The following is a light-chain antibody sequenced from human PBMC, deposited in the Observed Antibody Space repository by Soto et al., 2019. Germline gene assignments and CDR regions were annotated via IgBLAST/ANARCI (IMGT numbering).Light chain of an antibody. CDR3: QQRSNWIT. CDR1: QSVSSY. J-gene: IGKJ4*01. Sequence: ETVLTQSPATLSLSPGERATLSCRASQSVSSYLAWYQQKPGQAPRLLIYDASNRATGIPAGFSGSGSGTDFTLTISSLEPEDFAVYYCQQRSNWITFGGGTKVDIK. V-gene: IGKV3-11*01. CDR2: DAS.